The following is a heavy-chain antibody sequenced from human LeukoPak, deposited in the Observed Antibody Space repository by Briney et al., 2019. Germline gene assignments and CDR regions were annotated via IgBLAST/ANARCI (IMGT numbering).Heavy chain of an antibody. CDR2: ISVSGGGT. CDR1: GFTFSIYA. CDR3: ARRGIVLGAAPVLKYSFDY. D-gene: IGHD1-26*01. Sequence: GGSLRLSCAASGFTFSIYAMSWVRQAPGKGLEWVSSISVSGGGTYYADSVKGRFTISRDNSKNTLYLQMNSLSAEDTAVYYCARRGIVLGAAPVLKYSFDYWGQGTLVTVSS. V-gene: IGHV3-23*01. J-gene: IGHJ4*02.